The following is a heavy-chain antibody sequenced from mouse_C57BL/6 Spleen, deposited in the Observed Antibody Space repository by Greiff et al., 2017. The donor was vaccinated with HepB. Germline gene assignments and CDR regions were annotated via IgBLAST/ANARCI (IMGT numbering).Heavy chain of an antibody. J-gene: IGHJ2*01. D-gene: IGHD1-1*01. Sequence: EVQLVESGPGLVKPSQSLSLTCSVTGYSITSGYYWNWIRQFPGNKLEWMGYISYDGSNNYNPSLKNRISITRDTSKNQFFLKLNSVTTEDTATYYCARGDGSSYGYYFDYWGQGTTLTVSS. CDR2: ISYDGSN. V-gene: IGHV3-6*01. CDR3: ARGDGSSYGYYFDY. CDR1: GYSITSGYY.